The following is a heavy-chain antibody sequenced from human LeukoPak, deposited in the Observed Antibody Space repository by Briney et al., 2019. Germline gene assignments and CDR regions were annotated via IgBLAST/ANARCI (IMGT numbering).Heavy chain of an antibody. J-gene: IGHJ4*02. CDR2: ISWNSGSI. CDR3: AKRLDLDY. D-gene: IGHD6-19*01. CDR1: GFTFDDYA. Sequence: GGSLRLSCAASGFTFDDYAMPWVRQAPGKGLGWVSGISWNSGSIGYADSVKGRFTISRDNAKNSLYLQMNSLRAEDTALYYCAKRLDLDYWGQGTLVTVSS. V-gene: IGHV3-9*01.